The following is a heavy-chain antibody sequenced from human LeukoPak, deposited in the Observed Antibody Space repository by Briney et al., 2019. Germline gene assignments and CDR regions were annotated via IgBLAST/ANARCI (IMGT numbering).Heavy chain of an antibody. J-gene: IGHJ6*02. CDR2: IGGSDTP. Sequence: GGSLRLSCAASGFTFSEFYMTWIRQAPGKGLEWVSYIGGSDTPFYADSVKGRFFISRDNATNSLFLQMNSLRAEDTAVYYCTRDRLPYCSSGCTMVNYYGVDVWGQGTTVTVSS. CDR3: TRDRLPYCSSGCTMVNYYGVDV. V-gene: IGHV3-11*01. D-gene: IGHD2-15*01. CDR1: GFTFSEFY.